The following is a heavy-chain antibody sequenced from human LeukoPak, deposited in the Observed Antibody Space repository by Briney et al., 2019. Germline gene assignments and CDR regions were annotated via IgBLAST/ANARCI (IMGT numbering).Heavy chain of an antibody. CDR3: AKDRYGSGSYYKANWFDP. J-gene: IGHJ5*02. CDR1: GFTYSNFG. V-gene: IGHV3-23*01. D-gene: IGHD3-10*01. Sequence: GGFLRLSCASSGFTYSNFGMSWVRQAPGKGLEWVSAISGSGGSTYYADSVKGRFTISRDNSKNTLYLQMNSLRAEDTAVYYCAKDRYGSGSYYKANWFDPWGQGTLVTVSS. CDR2: ISGSGGST.